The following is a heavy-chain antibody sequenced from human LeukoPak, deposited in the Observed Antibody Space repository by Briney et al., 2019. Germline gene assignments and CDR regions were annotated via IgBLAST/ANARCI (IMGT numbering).Heavy chain of an antibody. CDR2: ISAYNGNT. V-gene: IGHV1-18*01. CDR1: GYTFTSYG. CDR3: AREAYNWNYLGYFDY. D-gene: IGHD1-7*01. Sequence: ASVKVSCKASGYTFTSYGISWVRQAPGQGLEWMGWISAYNGNTNYAQKLQGRVTMTTDTSTGTAYMELRSLRSDDTAVYYCAREAYNWNYLGYFDYWGQGTLVTVSS. J-gene: IGHJ4*02.